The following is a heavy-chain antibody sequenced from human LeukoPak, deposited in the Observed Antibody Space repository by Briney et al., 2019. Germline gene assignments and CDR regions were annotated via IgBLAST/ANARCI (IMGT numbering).Heavy chain of an antibody. Sequence: ASVKVSCKASGHTFTGDYMYWVRQAPGQGLEWMGWINPNSGGTNYAQKFQGRVTMTRDTSISTAYMELSSLRSDDTAVYYCARVRHYDTLTGYLPESYYYAVDVWGQGTTVTVSS. CDR1: GHTFTGDY. CDR3: ARVRHYDTLTGYLPESYYYAVDV. J-gene: IGHJ6*02. CDR2: INPNSGGT. V-gene: IGHV1-2*02. D-gene: IGHD3-9*01.